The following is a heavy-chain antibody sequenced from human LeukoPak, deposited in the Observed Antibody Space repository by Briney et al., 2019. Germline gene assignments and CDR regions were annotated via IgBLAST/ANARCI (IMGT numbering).Heavy chain of an antibody. V-gene: IGHV1-46*01. Sequence: ASVKVSCKASGYTFTTYCMHWVRQAPGQGLEWMGVVNPSGGSTNYAQKFQGRVTMTSDSSTSTVYMELSSLRSEDTAVYYCAREADGANYFDNWGQGTLVTVSS. D-gene: IGHD3-10*01. CDR2: VNPSGGST. CDR3: AREADGANYFDN. CDR1: GYTFTTYC. J-gene: IGHJ4*02.